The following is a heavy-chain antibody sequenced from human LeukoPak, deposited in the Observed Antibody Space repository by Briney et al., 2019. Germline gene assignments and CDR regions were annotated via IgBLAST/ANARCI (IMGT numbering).Heavy chain of an antibody. D-gene: IGHD1-26*01. Sequence: ASVKVSCKASGYTFTSYYMHWVRQAPGQGLEWMGIINPSGGNTSYAQKFQGRVTMTRDMSTSTVYMELSSLRSEDTAVYYCARGVVGATAAPDFDYWGQGTLVTVSS. CDR2: INPSGGNT. CDR1: GYTFTSYY. V-gene: IGHV1-46*01. J-gene: IGHJ4*02. CDR3: ARGVVGATAAPDFDY.